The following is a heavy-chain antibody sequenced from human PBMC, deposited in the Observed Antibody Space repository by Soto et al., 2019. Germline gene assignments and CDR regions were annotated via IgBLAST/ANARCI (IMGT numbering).Heavy chain of an antibody. D-gene: IGHD2-15*01. CDR3: ARDGVRYCSGGSCLYDYVWGSSDYYYGMDV. J-gene: IGHJ6*02. V-gene: IGHV3-33*01. CDR2: IWYDGSNK. Sequence: PGGSLRLSCAASGFTFSSYGMHWVRQAPGKGLEWVAVIWYDGSNKYYADSVKGRFTISRDNSKNTLYLQMNSLRAEDTAAYYCARDGVRYCSGGSCLYDYVWGSSDYYYGMDVWGQGNTVTVSS. CDR1: GFTFSSYG.